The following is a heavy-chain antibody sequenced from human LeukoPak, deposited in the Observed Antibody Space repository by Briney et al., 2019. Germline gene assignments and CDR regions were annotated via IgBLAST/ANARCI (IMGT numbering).Heavy chain of an antibody. V-gene: IGHV4-4*09. CDR2: IRTSGST. CDR1: GGSISDYY. J-gene: IGHJ3*02. CDR3: ARPHSSTDFYAFDI. Sequence: SSETLSPTCTVSGGSISDYYWSWIRQPPGTGLEWIGYIRTSGSTNYSPSLASRVTMSVDTSKNQISLKLRSVTAADTAVYYCARPHSSTDFYAFDIWGQGTMVTVSS. D-gene: IGHD2-2*01.